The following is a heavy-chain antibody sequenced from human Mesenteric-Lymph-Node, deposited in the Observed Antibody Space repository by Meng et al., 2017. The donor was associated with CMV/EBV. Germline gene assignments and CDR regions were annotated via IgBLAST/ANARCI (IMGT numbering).Heavy chain of an antibody. CDR1: GYSFTNYW. V-gene: IGHV5-51*01. CDR2: IYPDDSDN. Sequence: GESLKISCQGSGYSFTNYWIGWVRQTPGKGLEWMGLIYPDDSDNRYSPSFQGQITMSADKSISAAYLQWSSLKASDTAMYYCASGAPFDFWGQGTLVTVSS. CDR3: ASGAPFDF. J-gene: IGHJ4*02.